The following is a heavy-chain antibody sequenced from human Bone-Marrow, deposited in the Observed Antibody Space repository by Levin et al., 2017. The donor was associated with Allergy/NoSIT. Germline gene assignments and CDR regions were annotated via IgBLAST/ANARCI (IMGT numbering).Heavy chain of an antibody. V-gene: IGHV1-46*01. J-gene: IGHJ4*02. D-gene: IGHD3-9*01. CDR2: IDPRAGST. CDR3: ARESLPSGGHFSDWLELVPGPDF. Sequence: GESLKISCEASGYTFTSYYIHWVRQVPGQGLEWMGIIDPRAGSTSYTQKFQGRVSVTRDTSTSTVYMELSSLRFDDTAFYYCARESLPSGGHFSDWLELVPGPDFWGQGTLVTVS. CDR1: GYTFTSYY.